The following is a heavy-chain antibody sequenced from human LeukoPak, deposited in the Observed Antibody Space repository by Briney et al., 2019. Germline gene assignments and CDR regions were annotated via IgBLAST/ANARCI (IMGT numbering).Heavy chain of an antibody. D-gene: IGHD4-23*01. Sequence: GASVTVSCKASGYTFTSHDINWVRQATGQGLEWMGWMSPNSGDAGYAQKFQGRVTMTSDSSISTAYMELSSLRSEDTAVYYCARLYGGNSASGGYWGQGTLVTVSS. CDR1: GYTFTSHD. V-gene: IGHV1-8*01. CDR2: MSPNSGDA. CDR3: ARLYGGNSASGGY. J-gene: IGHJ4*02.